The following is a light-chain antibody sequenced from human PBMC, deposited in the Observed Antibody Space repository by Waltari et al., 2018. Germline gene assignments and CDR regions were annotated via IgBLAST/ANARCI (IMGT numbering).Light chain of an antibody. CDR2: EAP. CDR3: CSYTGSSTSYG. CDR1: STDLASYNL. Sequence: QSALSQPASVSGSPGQSLTITCTGASTDLASYNLVAWYQHHPNRAPILIIYEAPKRPSGISHRFTGAKSGATAFRGISGLQADDEADYYCCSYTGSSTSYGCGVGTKVTVL. J-gene: IGLJ1*01. V-gene: IGLV2-23*01.